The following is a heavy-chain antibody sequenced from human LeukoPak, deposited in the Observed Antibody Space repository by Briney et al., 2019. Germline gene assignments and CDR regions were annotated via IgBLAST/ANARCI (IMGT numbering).Heavy chain of an antibody. V-gene: IGHV1-69*04. Sequence: ASVKVSCKASGGTFSSYAISWVRQAPGQGLEWMGRIIPILGIANYAQKFQGRATITADKSTSTAYMELSSLRSEDTAVYYCARDSPNYYDSSGYQFDYWGQGTLVTVSS. CDR2: IIPILGIA. D-gene: IGHD3-22*01. J-gene: IGHJ4*02. CDR3: ARDSPNYYDSSGYQFDY. CDR1: GGTFSSYA.